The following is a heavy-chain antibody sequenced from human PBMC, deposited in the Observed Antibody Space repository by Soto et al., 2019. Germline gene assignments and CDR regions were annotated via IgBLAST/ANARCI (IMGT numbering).Heavy chain of an antibody. CDR2: INWNGAST. V-gene: IGHV3-20*04. CDR1: GFTFDDYV. D-gene: IGHD2-2*01. CDR3: ARGKVPAAAPFDY. Sequence: EVQLVESGGGVVRPGGSLRLSCAASGFTFDDYVMSWVRQAPGKGLEWVSGINWNGASTAYADSVKGRFTISRDNAKNSLYLQMNSLRAEDTALYYWARGKVPAAAPFDYWGQGTLVTVSS. J-gene: IGHJ4*02.